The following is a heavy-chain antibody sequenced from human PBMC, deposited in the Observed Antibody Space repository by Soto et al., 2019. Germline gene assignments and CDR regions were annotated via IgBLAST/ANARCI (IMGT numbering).Heavy chain of an antibody. CDR3: AKGPQGGYYDSGSFYSSVY. CDR1: GGSFNGYY. V-gene: IGHV4-34*01. D-gene: IGHD3-10*01. Sequence: NPSETLSLTCAVYGGSFNGYYWSWIRQPPGKGLEWTGEINHSGSANYNPTFKSRVSISVDTSKNQLSLQLSSVTAADTAVYYCAKGPQGGYYDSGSFYSSVYWGQGTLVTVSS. CDR2: INHSGSA. J-gene: IGHJ4*02.